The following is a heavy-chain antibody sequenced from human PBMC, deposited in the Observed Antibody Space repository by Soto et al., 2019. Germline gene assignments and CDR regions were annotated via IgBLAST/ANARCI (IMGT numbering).Heavy chain of an antibody. J-gene: IGHJ6*02. V-gene: IGHV3-30*18. CDR1: GFSLSNNG. Sequence: LRLSCAASGFSLSNNGMHWVRQAPGKGLEWVAVISYDGNNKYYADSVKGRFTISRDNSKNTVYLEMNNLRAEDTAMYYCAKGGSGNYLTYYYYYGIDVWGQGXTVTVSS. CDR3: AKGGSGNYLTYYYYYGIDV. CDR2: ISYDGNNK. D-gene: IGHD3-22*01.